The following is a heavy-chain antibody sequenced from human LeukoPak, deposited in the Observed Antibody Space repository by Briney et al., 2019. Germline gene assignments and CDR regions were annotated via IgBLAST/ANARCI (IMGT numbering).Heavy chain of an antibody. J-gene: IGHJ3*02. CDR3: ARERQDTILHSGAFDI. CDR2: ISSSGSTI. D-gene: IGHD2-21*01. Sequence: GGSLRLSCAASGFTFSSYEMNWVRQAPGKGLEWVSYISSSGSTIYYADSVKGRFTISRDNAKNTLYLQMNSLRAEDTAVYFCARERQDTILHSGAFDIWGQGTMVTVSS. V-gene: IGHV3-48*03. CDR1: GFTFSSYE.